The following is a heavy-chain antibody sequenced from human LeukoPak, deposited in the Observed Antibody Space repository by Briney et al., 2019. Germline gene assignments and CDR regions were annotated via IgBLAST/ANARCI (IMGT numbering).Heavy chain of an antibody. CDR1: GYTFTGYY. J-gene: IGHJ3*02. D-gene: IGHD3-10*01. CDR2: INPNSGGT. Sequence: GASVKVSCKASGYTFTGYYVHWVRQAPGQGLEWMGWINPNSGGTNYAQKFQGRVTMTRDTSISTAYMELSRLRSDDTAVYYCARDQTTDYYGSGSYYNFDAFDIWGQGTMVTVSS. V-gene: IGHV1-2*02. CDR3: ARDQTTDYYGSGSYYNFDAFDI.